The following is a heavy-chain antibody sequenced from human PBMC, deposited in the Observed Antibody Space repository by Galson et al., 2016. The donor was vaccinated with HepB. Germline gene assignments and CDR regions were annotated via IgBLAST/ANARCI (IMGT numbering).Heavy chain of an antibody. D-gene: IGHD4/OR15-4a*01. V-gene: IGHV3-33*01. CDR3: ATEDLSSPGDGALQR. CDR1: GFIFSHYG. CDR2: IWFNGSSK. J-gene: IGHJ3*01. Sequence: SLRLSCAASGFIFSHYGMHWVRQAPGEGLEWVAMIWFNGSSKNHSDSVRGRFTISRDNSKNTLYLEMNSLRADATAVYYCATEDLSSPGDGALQRWGQGAMVTVSS.